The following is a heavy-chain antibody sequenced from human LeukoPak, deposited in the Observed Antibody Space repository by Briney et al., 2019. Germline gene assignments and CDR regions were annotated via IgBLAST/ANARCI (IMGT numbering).Heavy chain of an antibody. V-gene: IGHV3-74*01. J-gene: IGHJ4*02. CDR1: GFTFSSYW. Sequence: GGSLRLSCAASGFTFSSYWMHWVRQAPGKGLVWVSRINSDGSSTIYADSVKGRFTISRDNAKNTLYLQMNSLRAEDTAVYYCARPPVGIAVAPGDYWGQGTLVTVSS. CDR3: ARPPVGIAVAPGDY. CDR2: INSDGSST. D-gene: IGHD6-19*01.